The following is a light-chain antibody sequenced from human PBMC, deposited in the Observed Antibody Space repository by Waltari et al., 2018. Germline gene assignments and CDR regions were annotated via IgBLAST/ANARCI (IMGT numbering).Light chain of an antibody. CDR2: EVS. CDR3: MQATQLPLT. CDR1: QGLLLSYGKTD. Sequence: EIVLTQPHLSLSVSPGKRPSISSRSSQGLLLSYGKTDVYWYLQKPCRSPQLLIYEVSSRFSGVPERFSGSGAGTDVTLKISRVEAEDVGVYYCMQATQLPLTFGGGTKVDIK. J-gene: IGKJ4*01. V-gene: IGKV2-29*03.